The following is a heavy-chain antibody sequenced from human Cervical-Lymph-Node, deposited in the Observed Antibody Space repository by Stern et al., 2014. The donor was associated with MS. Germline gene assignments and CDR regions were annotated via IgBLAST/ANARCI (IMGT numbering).Heavy chain of an antibody. CDR3: ARESSYYYDSSGRNAFDI. V-gene: IGHV4-61*01. D-gene: IGHD3-22*01. Sequence: QVQLQESGPGLVKPSETLSLTCTVSGGSVSSGSYYWSWIRQPPGKGLEWIGYIYYSGSTNYNPSLKSRVTISVDTSKNQFSLKLSSVTAADTAVYYCARESSYYYDSSGRNAFDIWGQGTMVTVSS. CDR1: GGSVSSGSYY. CDR2: IYYSGST. J-gene: IGHJ3*02.